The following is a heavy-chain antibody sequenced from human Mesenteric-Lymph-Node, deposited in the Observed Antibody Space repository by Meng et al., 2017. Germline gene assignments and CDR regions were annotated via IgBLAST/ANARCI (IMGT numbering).Heavy chain of an antibody. CDR3: AREMFYDILTGYYRRGAFDI. V-gene: IGHV3-7*01. D-gene: IGHD3-9*01. Sequence: GGSLRLSCAASGFTFSSYWMNWVRQAPGKGLEWVANIKQDGSEKYYVDSVKGRFTISRDNAKNSLYLQMNSLRAEDTAVYYCAREMFYDILTGYYRRGAFDIWGQGTMVTVSS. CDR1: GFTFSSYW. J-gene: IGHJ3*02. CDR2: IKQDGSEK.